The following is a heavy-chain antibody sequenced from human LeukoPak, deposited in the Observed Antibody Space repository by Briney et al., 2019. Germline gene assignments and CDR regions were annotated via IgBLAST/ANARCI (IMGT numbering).Heavy chain of an antibody. CDR2: IRYDGSNK. Sequence: SGGSLRLSCAASGFTFSSYGMHWVRQAPGKGLEWVAFIRYDGSNKYYAGSVEGRFTISRDNSKNTLYLQMNSLRAEDTAAYYCAKDLWDGPQGDYWGQGTLVTVSS. CDR1: GFTFSSYG. V-gene: IGHV3-30*02. D-gene: IGHD3-16*01. J-gene: IGHJ4*02. CDR3: AKDLWDGPQGDY.